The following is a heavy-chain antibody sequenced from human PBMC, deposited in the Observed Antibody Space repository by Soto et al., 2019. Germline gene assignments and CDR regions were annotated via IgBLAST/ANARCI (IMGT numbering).Heavy chain of an antibody. Sequence: GGSLRLSCAASGFTFSSYWMSWVRQAPGKGLEWVANIKQDGSEKYYVDSVKGRFTISRDNAKNSLYLQMNSLRAEDTAVYYCARGPGDWLFHYYYMDVWGKGTTVTVSS. J-gene: IGHJ6*03. V-gene: IGHV3-7*01. CDR2: IKQDGSEK. CDR1: GFTFSSYW. CDR3: ARGPGDWLFHYYYMDV. D-gene: IGHD3-9*01.